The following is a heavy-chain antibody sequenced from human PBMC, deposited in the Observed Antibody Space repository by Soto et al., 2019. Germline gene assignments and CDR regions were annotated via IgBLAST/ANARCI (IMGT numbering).Heavy chain of an antibody. V-gene: IGHV1-2*04. CDR3: ARFRDPDNGIAAAADGFDY. CDR1: GYTFTGYY. D-gene: IGHD6-13*01. Sequence: ASVKVSCKASGYTFTGYYMHWVRQAPGQGLEWMGWINPNSGGTNYAQKFQGWVTMTRDTSISTAYMELSRLRSDDTAVYYCARFRDPDNGIAAAADGFDYWGQGTLVTVSS. CDR2: INPNSGGT. J-gene: IGHJ4*02.